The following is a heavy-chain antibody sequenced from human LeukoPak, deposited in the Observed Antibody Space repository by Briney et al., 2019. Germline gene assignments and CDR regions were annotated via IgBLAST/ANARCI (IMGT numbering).Heavy chain of an antibody. CDR1: GFTLSNHW. V-gene: IGHV3-7*03. Sequence: GGSLRLSCAASGFTLSNHWMTWVRQVPGRGPEWVANVNRDGSETYYLDSVKGRFTISKDNAKNSLYLQMNSLRAEDTALYHCARNNGMDVWGQGTTVSVSS. CDR3: ARNNGMDV. CDR2: VNRDGSET. J-gene: IGHJ6*02.